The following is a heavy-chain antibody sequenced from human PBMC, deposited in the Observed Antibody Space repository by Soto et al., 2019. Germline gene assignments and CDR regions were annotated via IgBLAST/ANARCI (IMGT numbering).Heavy chain of an antibody. D-gene: IGHD2-15*01. CDR2: IYYSGST. CDR3: ASLRANIVVVVAAAFDAFTI. J-gene: IGHJ3*02. CDR1: GGCISSSSYY. Sequence: PSETLSLTCTVSGGCISSSSYYWGWIRQPPGKGLEWIGSIYYSGSTYYNPSLKSRVTISVDTSKNQFSLKLSSVTAADTAVYYCASLRANIVVVVAAAFDAFTIWGQGTMVTVSS. V-gene: IGHV4-39*01.